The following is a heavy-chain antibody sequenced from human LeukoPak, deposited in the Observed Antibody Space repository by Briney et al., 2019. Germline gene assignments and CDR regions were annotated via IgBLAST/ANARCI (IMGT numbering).Heavy chain of an antibody. D-gene: IGHD1-1*01. Sequence: SETLSLTCTVSGGSISSSKYYWGWIRQPPGKGLEWIGSIYYSGNTYYNPSLKSRVTISVDTSKNQFSLKLSSVTAADTAIYYCATGTGHYYYYYYMDVWGKGTTVTVSS. CDR3: ATGTGHYYYYYYMDV. CDR1: GGSISSSKYY. J-gene: IGHJ6*03. CDR2: IYYSGNT. V-gene: IGHV4-39*01.